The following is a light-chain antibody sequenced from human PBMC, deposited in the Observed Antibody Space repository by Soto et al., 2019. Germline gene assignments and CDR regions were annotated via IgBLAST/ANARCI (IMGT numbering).Light chain of an antibody. CDR3: ASYTTTTTYV. J-gene: IGLJ1*01. Sequence: QSVLTQPAAVSGSAGQSIAISCTGTSSDVGGYSYVSWYQQQPGKAPKLVISDVSNRPSGVSDRFSGSKSGNTASLTISGLQTEDEADYYCASYTTTTTYVFGTGTNVTVL. CDR2: DVS. V-gene: IGLV2-14*01. CDR1: SSDVGGYSY.